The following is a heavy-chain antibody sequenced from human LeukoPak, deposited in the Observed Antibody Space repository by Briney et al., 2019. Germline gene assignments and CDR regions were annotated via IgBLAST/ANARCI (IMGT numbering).Heavy chain of an antibody. Sequence: PSETLSLTCAVSGGSISSSNWWSWVRQPPGKGLEWIGEIYHSGSTNYNPSLKSRVTISVDKSKNQFSLKLSSVTAADTAVYYCARDLAYYDILTASYRDEAFDIWGQGTMVTVSS. V-gene: IGHV4-4*02. CDR1: GGSISSSNW. CDR2: IYHSGST. CDR3: ARDLAYYDILTASYRDEAFDI. D-gene: IGHD3-9*01. J-gene: IGHJ3*02.